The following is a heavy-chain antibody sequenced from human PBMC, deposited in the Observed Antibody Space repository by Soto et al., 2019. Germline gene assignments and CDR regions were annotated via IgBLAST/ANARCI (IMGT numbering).Heavy chain of an antibody. D-gene: IGHD4-17*01. Sequence: SETLSRTCSIFGGSINNYYWSWSRLPPGKGFEWIAYTYSSGITDYNPSLKTRVSISLDTSNFQFSLKLRSVTAADSAVYFCARVSNDYGGSGAFDYWGQGALVTVSS. J-gene: IGHJ4*02. CDR3: ARVSNDYGGSGAFDY. CDR2: TYSSGIT. V-gene: IGHV4-59*01. CDR1: GGSINNYY.